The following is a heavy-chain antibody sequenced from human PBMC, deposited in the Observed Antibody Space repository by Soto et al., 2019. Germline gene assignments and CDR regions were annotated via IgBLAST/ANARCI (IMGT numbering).Heavy chain of an antibody. V-gene: IGHV1-69*06. CDR1: GGIISKYS. Sequence: QVQLVQSGAEVRKPGSSVKVSCKTSGGIISKYSFNWVRQAPGQGLEWMGGVLPISGSTDYAQKFQGRLTITADRSTSTVYMELSRLRSDDTANYYCATIRVRGGPLRFEDGGKGMLISVSS. J-gene: IGHJ4*01. CDR2: VLPISGST. D-gene: IGHD5-12*01. CDR3: ATIRVRGGPLRFED.